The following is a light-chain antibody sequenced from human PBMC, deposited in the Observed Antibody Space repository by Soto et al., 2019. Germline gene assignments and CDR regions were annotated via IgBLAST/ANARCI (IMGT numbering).Light chain of an antibody. CDR1: SSNIGAGYD. V-gene: IGLV1-40*01. J-gene: IGLJ1*01. CDR2: DNN. CDR3: AAWDDSLNGRV. Sequence: QSVLTQPPSVSGAPGQRVTISCSGSSSNIGAGYDVHWYQQLPGTAPKLLIYDNNNRPSGVPGRFSGSKSGTSASLAITGLQAEDEADYYCAAWDDSLNGRVFGTGTKVTVL.